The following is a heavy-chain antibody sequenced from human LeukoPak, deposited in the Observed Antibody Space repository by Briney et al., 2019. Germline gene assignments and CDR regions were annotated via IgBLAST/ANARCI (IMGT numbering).Heavy chain of an antibody. J-gene: IGHJ6*02. CDR1: GYTFTSYG. CDR2: ISAYNGNT. CDR3: ARGATFYYYYGMDV. Sequence: ASVKVSCKASGYTFTSYGISWVRQAPGQGLEWMGWISAYNGNTNYAQKLQGRVTMTTDTSTSTAYMELSSLRSEDTAAYYCARGATFYYYYGMDVWGQGTTVTVSS. V-gene: IGHV1-18*01.